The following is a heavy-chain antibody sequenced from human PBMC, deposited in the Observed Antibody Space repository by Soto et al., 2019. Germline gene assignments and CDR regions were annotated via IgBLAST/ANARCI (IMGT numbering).Heavy chain of an antibody. J-gene: IGHJ5*02. Sequence: ASVKVSCKASGYTFTSYGISWVRQAPGQGLEWMGWISAYNGNTNYAQKLQGRVTMTTDTSTSTAYMELRSLRSDDTAVYYCARAAPEDVVVTGAIEDWFDTWGQGTLVTVSA. CDR2: ISAYNGNT. CDR3: ARAAPEDVVVTGAIEDWFDT. CDR1: GYTFTSYG. D-gene: IGHD2-2*02. V-gene: IGHV1-18*04.